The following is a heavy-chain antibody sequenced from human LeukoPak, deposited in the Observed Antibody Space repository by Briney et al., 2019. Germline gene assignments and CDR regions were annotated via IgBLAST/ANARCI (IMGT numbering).Heavy chain of an antibody. V-gene: IGHV1-69*05. Sequence: SVKVSCKASGGTFSSYAISWVRQAPGQGLEWMGGIIPILGTANYAQKFQGRVTITTDESTSTAYMELSSLRSEDTAVYYCARGTYYYDSSGYYYKHFQHWGQGTLVTVSS. CDR1: GGTFSSYA. D-gene: IGHD3-22*01. CDR3: ARGTYYYDSSGYYYKHFQH. CDR2: IIPILGTA. J-gene: IGHJ1*01.